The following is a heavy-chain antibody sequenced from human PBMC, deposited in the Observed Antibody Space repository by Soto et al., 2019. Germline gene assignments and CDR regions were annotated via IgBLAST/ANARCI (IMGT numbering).Heavy chain of an antibody. Sequence: GGSLRLSCAASGCSFSSYTMNWVRQAPGKGLEWISAITASGGATYYADSVKGRFTISRDNSKNTLYLQMNSVRAEDTAAYYCDKRQYGDFDYWGQGTLVTVSS. D-gene: IGHD4-17*01. V-gene: IGHV3-23*01. CDR1: GCSFSSYT. CDR2: ITASGGAT. J-gene: IGHJ4*02. CDR3: DKRQYGDFDY.